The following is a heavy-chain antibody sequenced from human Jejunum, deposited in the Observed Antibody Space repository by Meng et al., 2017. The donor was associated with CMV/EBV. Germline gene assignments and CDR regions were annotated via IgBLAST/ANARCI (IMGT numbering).Heavy chain of an antibody. Sequence: FSLQWSGAALVKPTPTPTLTSPFSGFSLSTDGEAVGWVRQPPGKALEWLALIYWDDDKRYIPSLSRRLTVTKATSKNQVILTRTNTDPVDTGTYFCAHLRRAGDNWFDPWGQGTLVTVSS. CDR2: IYWDDDK. J-gene: IGHJ5*02. CDR3: AHLRRAGDNWFDP. V-gene: IGHV2-5*02. D-gene: IGHD6-13*01. CDR1: GFSLSTDGEA.